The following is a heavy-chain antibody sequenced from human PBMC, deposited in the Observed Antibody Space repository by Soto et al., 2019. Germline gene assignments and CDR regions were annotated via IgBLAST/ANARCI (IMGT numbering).Heavy chain of an antibody. CDR3: ARDLGITIFRVVIHTAYYYGMDV. CDR1: GFTFSSYA. J-gene: IGHJ6*02. Sequence: PGGSLRLSCAASGFTFSSYAMSWVRQAPGKGLEWVSAISYDGSNTYYADSVKGRFTISRGNSKNTLYLQMNSLRAEDTAVYYCARDLGITIFRVVIHTAYYYGMDVWGQGTTVTVSS. D-gene: IGHD3-3*01. V-gene: IGHV3-30-3*01. CDR2: ISYDGSNT.